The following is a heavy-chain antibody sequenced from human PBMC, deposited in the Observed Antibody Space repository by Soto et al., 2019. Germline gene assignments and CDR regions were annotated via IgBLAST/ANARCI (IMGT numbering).Heavy chain of an antibody. V-gene: IGHV4-34*02. Sequence: QVQPEQWGAGLLKPSETLSLTCAVYGGSFSGYYWTWIRQAPGKGLEWIGEINHCGGTNYNSSLKSRVPISVDTSKQQFALMLHSLNAADTAVYYCARDRQYYQFWSGFQNEGPCAMDVWGQATTVTVSS. CDR3: ARDRQYYQFWSGFQNEGPCAMDV. D-gene: IGHD3-3*02. J-gene: IGHJ6*02. CDR1: GGSFSGYY. CDR2: INHCGGT.